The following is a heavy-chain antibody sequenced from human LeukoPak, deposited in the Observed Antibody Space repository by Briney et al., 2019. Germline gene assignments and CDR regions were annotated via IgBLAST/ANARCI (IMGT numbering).Heavy chain of an antibody. J-gene: IGHJ3*02. CDR2: IYYSGST. CDR3: ARVPGMAADDAFDI. Sequence: LRLSCAASGFTFSSYSMNWVRQPPGKGLEWIGYIYYSGSTYYNPSLKSRVTISVDTSKNQFSLKLSSVTAADTAVYYCARVPGMAADDAFDIWGQGTMVTVSS. CDR1: GFTFSSYS. V-gene: IGHV4-30-4*08. D-gene: IGHD6-13*01.